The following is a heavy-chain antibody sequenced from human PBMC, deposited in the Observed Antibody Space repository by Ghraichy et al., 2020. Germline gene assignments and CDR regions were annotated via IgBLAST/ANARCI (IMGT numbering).Heavy chain of an antibody. D-gene: IGHD5-18*01. CDR2: IYHSGST. CDR1: GGSISSGGYS. CDR3: ARRGYSYGYYDDAFDI. Sequence: SETLSLTCAVSGGSISSGGYSWSWIRQPPGKGLEWIGYIYHSGSTYYNPSLKSRVTISVDRSKNQFSLKLSSVTAADTAVYYCARRGYSYGYYDDAFDIWGQGTMVTVSS. V-gene: IGHV4-30-2*01. J-gene: IGHJ3*02.